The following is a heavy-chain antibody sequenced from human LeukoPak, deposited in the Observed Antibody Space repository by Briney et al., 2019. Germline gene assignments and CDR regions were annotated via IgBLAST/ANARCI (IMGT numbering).Heavy chain of an antibody. D-gene: IGHD3-16*02. CDR1: GYTLTELS. Sequence: ASVKVSCKVSGYTLTELSMHWVRQAPGKGLEWMGGFDPEDGETIYAQKFQGRVTMTKDTSTDTAYMELRSLRSDDTAVYYCARRGDYVWGSYPLDYWGQGTLVTVSS. CDR3: ARRGDYVWGSYPLDY. V-gene: IGHV1-24*01. CDR2: FDPEDGET. J-gene: IGHJ4*02.